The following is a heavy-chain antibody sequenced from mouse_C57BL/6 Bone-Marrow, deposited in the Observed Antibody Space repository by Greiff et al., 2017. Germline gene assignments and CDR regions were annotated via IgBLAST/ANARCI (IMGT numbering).Heavy chain of an antibody. CDR2: IYPRDGST. V-gene: IGHV1-78*01. CDR1: GYTFTDHT. Sequence: VQLQQSDAELVKPGASVKISCKVSGYTFTDHTIHWMKQRPEQGLEWIGNIYPRDGSTKYKEKFKGKATLTADKSSSTAYMQLHSLTSEDSAVYFCARSRGHYYYEEFAYWGQGTLVTVSA. CDR3: ARSRGHYYYEEFAY. D-gene: IGHD2-4*01. J-gene: IGHJ3*01.